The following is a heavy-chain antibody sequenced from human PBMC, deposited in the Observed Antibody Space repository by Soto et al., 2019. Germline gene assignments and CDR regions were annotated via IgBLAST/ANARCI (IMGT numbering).Heavy chain of an antibody. CDR3: AREQWGFDS. D-gene: IGHD6-19*01. V-gene: IGHV4-31*03. Sequence: QVQLQESGPELVKPSQTLSLTCTVSGGSISSNGHYWTWIRQHPGKGLEWIAYIYYTGNTYYNPSRKSRLSISVDTSKNQFSLKLRSVTAADTAVYYCAREQWGFDSWGQGTLVTVSS. J-gene: IGHJ4*02. CDR1: GGSISSNGHY. CDR2: IYYTGNT.